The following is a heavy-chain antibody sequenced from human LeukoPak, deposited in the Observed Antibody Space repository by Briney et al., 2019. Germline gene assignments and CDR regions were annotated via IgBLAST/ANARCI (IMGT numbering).Heavy chain of an antibody. CDR2: MFYSGST. CDR3: ARQGSSPNWFDP. J-gene: IGHJ5*02. V-gene: IGHV4-39*01. Sequence: SETLSLTCTVSGDSISGGAFYWGRVRQAPGKGLEWIGSMFYSGSTHFNPSLESRITMSLDTSKNQFSLRLSLMTAADTAIYYCARQGSSPNWFDPWGQGTLVTVSS. CDR1: GDSISGGAFY. D-gene: IGHD1-26*01.